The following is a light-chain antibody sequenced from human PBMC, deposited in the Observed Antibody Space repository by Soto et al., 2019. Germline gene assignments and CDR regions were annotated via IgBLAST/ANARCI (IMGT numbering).Light chain of an antibody. CDR1: QSVSSSS. J-gene: IGKJ2*01. CDR3: QHYGASPKYT. Sequence: EIVLTQSPGTLSLSPGQRATLSCRASQSVSSSSLAWYQQRPDQAPRLLIYGASRRATGIPDRFSGSGSGTEFSLTISRLEPEDFAVYYCQHYGASPKYTFGQGTKLEIK. CDR2: GAS. V-gene: IGKV3-20*01.